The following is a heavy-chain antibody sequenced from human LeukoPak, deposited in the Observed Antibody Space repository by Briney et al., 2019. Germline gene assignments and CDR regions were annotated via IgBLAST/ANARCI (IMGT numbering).Heavy chain of an antibody. V-gene: IGHV3-21*01. D-gene: IGHD2-15*01. J-gene: IGHJ6*03. CDR1: GFTFSTYN. Sequence: GGSLRLSCAASGFTFSTYNMNWVRQAPGEGLEWVSSISSTSYYIYYADSVRGRFAISRDNAKNSLDLQMNSMRAEDTAVYYCARDVGFCGGGSCLYYYMDVWGKGTTVAVSS. CDR3: ARDVGFCGGGSCLYYYMDV. CDR2: ISSTSYYI.